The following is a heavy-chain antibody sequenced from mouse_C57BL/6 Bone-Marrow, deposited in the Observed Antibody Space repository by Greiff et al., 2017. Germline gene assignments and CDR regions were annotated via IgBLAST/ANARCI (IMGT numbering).Heavy chain of an antibody. CDR2: IYPRDGST. Sequence: LVESGPELVKPGASVKLSCKASGYTFTSYDINWVKQRPGQGLEWIGWIYPRDGSTKYNEKFKSKATLTVDTSSSTAYMQLSSLTSEDSAVYYCARQLRLHYYAMDYWGQGTSVTVSS. V-gene: IGHV1-85*01. D-gene: IGHD3-2*02. J-gene: IGHJ4*01. CDR3: ARQLRLHYYAMDY. CDR1: GYTFTSYD.